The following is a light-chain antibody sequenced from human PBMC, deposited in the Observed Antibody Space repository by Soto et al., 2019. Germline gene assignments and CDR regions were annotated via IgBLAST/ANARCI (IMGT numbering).Light chain of an antibody. CDR3: QYYDSSLIAL. V-gene: IGLV1-40*01. J-gene: IGLJ3*02. CDR2: GNS. Sequence: QSVLTQPPSVSGAPGQRVTISCTGSSSNIGAGYDVHWYQQLPGTAPKLLIYGNSNRPSGVPDRFSGSKSGTSASLAITGLQAEDEADYSCQYYDSSLIALFGGGTKLTVL. CDR1: SSNIGAGYD.